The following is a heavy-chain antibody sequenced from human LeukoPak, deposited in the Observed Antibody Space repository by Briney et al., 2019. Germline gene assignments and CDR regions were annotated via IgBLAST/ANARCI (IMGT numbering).Heavy chain of an antibody. CDR2: INHSGST. CDR1: GGSFSGYY. D-gene: IGHD6-13*01. CDR3: ARYPDSSLSFDY. J-gene: IGHJ4*02. V-gene: IGHV4-34*01. Sequence: SETLSLTCAVYGGSFSGYYWSWIRQPPGKGLEWIGEINHSGSTNYNPSLKSRVTISVDTSKNQFSLKLSSVTAADTAVYYCARYPDSSLSFDYWGQGTPVTVSS.